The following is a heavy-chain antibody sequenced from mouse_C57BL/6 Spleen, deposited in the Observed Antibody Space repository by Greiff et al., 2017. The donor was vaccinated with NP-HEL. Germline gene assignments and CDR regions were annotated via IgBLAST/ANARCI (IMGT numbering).Heavy chain of an antibody. V-gene: IGHV1-80*01. D-gene: IGHD4-1*01. Sequence: QVQLKESGAELVKPGASVKISCKASGYAFSSYWMNWVKQRPGKGLEWIGQIYPGDGDTNYNGKFKGKATLTADKSSSTAYMQRSSLTSEDSAVYFCASGNWDDGDYFDYWGQGTTLTVSS. J-gene: IGHJ2*01. CDR2: IYPGDGDT. CDR1: GYAFSSYW. CDR3: ASGNWDDGDYFDY.